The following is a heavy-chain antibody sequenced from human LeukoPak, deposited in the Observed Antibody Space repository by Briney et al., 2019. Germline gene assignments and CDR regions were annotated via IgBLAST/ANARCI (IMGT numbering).Heavy chain of an antibody. CDR3: ARGGDDFWSGYFLNWFDP. D-gene: IGHD3-3*01. V-gene: IGHV4-39*07. CDR1: GGSISSSSYY. Sequence: SETLSLTCTVSGGSISSSSYYWGWIRQPPGKGLEWIGSIYYSGSTYYNPSLKSRVTISVDTSKNQFSLKLSSVTAADTAMYYCARGGDDFWSGYFLNWFDPWGQGTLVTVSS. J-gene: IGHJ5*02. CDR2: IYYSGST.